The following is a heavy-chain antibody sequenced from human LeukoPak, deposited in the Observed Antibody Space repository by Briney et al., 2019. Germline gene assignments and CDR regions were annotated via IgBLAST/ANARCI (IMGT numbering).Heavy chain of an antibody. CDR3: AELGITMIGGV. Sequence: GGSLRLSCAASGFTFSSYERNWVRQAPGKGLEWVSYISSSGSTIYYAGSVKGRFTISRDNAKNSLYLQMNSLRAEDTAVYYCAELGITMIGGVWGKGTTVTISS. V-gene: IGHV3-48*03. CDR1: GFTFSSYE. J-gene: IGHJ6*04. CDR2: ISSSGSTI. D-gene: IGHD3-10*02.